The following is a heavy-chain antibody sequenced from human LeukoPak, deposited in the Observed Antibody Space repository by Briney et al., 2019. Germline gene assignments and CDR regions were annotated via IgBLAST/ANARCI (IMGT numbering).Heavy chain of an antibody. CDR1: GFTFSSYW. D-gene: IGHD3-10*01. J-gene: IGHJ6*02. CDR2: IKQDGSEK. Sequence: PGGSLRLSCAASGFTFSSYWMSWVRQAPGKGLEWVANIKQDGSEKYYVDSVKGRFTISRDNAKNSLYLQMNSLRAEDTAVYYCARVLGELNYYYYGTDVWGQGTTVTVSS. CDR3: ARVLGELNYYYYGTDV. V-gene: IGHV3-7*01.